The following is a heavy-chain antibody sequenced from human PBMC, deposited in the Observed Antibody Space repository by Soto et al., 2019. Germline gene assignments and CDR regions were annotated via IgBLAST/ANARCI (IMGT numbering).Heavy chain of an antibody. CDR1: GGSISNYY. CDR2: IYYTGNT. J-gene: IGHJ4*02. V-gene: IGHV4-59*01. D-gene: IGHD6-19*01. CDR3: ASEGYSGQVDY. Sequence: QVQLQEAGPGLVTPSETLSLTCTVSGGSISNYYWSLIRQPPGTGLEWIGYIYYTGNTIYNPSLKSRGTISLDTSKNQFSLKLSSVPAADTAVYYCASEGYSGQVDYWGQGTLVTVSS.